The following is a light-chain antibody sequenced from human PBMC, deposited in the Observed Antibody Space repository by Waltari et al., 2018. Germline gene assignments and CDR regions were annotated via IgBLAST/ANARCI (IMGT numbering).Light chain of an antibody. Sequence: DTQMTQPPPSVSASVGATVTIHCWASLDISSCLAWFQQKPGKAPKVLIYATSNLQSGVPTRFSGSGSGTHFTLTIRCLQPEEFATYYCQQAKSFPLTFGGGTKVQSK. CDR1: LDISSC. CDR2: ATS. V-gene: IGKV1D-12*01. J-gene: IGKJ4*01. CDR3: QQAKSFPLT.